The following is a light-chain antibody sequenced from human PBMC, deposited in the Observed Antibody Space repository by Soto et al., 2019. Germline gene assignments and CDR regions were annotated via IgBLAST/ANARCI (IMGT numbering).Light chain of an antibody. Sequence: EIVLTQSPGTLSLSPGERATLSCRASQSLSSSYLAWYQQKPGQAPRLLIYGASSRATGIPDRFSGSGSGTDFTLTISSLQPEDVAAYYCQKYNSAPLTFGGGTKVDNK. CDR2: GAS. J-gene: IGKJ4*01. V-gene: IGKV3-20*01. CDR3: QKYNSAPLT. CDR1: QSLSSSY.